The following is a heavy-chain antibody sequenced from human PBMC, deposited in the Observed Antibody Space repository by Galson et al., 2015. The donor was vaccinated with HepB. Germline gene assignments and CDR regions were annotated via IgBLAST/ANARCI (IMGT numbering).Heavy chain of an antibody. J-gene: IGHJ4*02. D-gene: IGHD6-19*01. V-gene: IGHV4-61*02. CDR2: IYTSGST. CDR1: GGSISSGSYY. CDR3: ARQPIAVAGKVDY. Sequence: QVQLQESGPGLVKPSETLSLTCTVSGGSISSGSYYWSWIRQPAGKGLEWIGRIYTSGSTNYNPSLKSRVTMSVDTSKNQFSLKLSSVTAADTAVYYCARQPIAVAGKVDYWGQGTLVTVSS.